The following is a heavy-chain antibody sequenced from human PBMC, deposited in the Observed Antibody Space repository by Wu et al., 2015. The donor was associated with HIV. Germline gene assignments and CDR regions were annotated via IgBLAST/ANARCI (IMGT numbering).Heavy chain of an antibody. D-gene: IGHD3-3*01. CDR1: GYTFTGYY. V-gene: IGHV1-2*02. J-gene: IGHJ6*03. CDR3: ARDWQFQVTFGDFYMDI. CDR2: INPDTGDT. Sequence: QVQLVQSASEMKRSGASMKVSCKTSGYTFTGYYIHWVRQAPGQGLEWMGWINPDTGDTKFAQSFKGRISMTRDTSTTTVNLILASLKSNDTATYYCARDWQFQVTFGDFYMDIWGNGTTVIAS.